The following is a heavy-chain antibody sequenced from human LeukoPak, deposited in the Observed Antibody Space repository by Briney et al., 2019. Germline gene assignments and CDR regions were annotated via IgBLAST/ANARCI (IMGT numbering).Heavy chain of an antibody. CDR1: GYSISSGYY. J-gene: IGHJ4*02. CDR3: ARQYCSSTSCPFGC. V-gene: IGHV4-38-2*01. Sequence: SETLSLTCAVSGYSISSGYYWGWIRQPPGKGLEWIGSIYHSGSTYYNPSLKSRVTISVDTSKNQFSLKLSSVTAADTAVYYCARQYCSSTSCPFGCWGQGTLVTVSS. CDR2: IYHSGST. D-gene: IGHD2-2*01.